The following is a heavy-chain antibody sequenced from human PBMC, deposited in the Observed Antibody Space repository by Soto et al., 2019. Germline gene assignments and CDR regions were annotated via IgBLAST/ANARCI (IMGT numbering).Heavy chain of an antibody. V-gene: IGHV1-2*02. CDR2: INPNSGDT. CDR1: GYTFTGYY. J-gene: IGHJ6*02. D-gene: IGHD1-26*01. CDR3: AKGGAIVAAGTRVYLYNAMDV. Sequence: ASVKVSFKPSGYTFTGYYVHWVRQAPGQGLECMGWINPNSGDTYLAQRFQGRVTMNRDTSIGTAYMELRGLTSDDTAEYYCAKGGAIVAAGTRVYLYNAMDVWGQGTTVTVSS.